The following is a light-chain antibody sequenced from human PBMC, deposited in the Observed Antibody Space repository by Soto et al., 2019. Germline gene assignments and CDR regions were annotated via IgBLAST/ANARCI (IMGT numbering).Light chain of an antibody. V-gene: IGKV3-20*01. CDR1: QRMTNNF. Sequence: EIVLTQSPDTLSLSPGERVTLSCRASQRMTNNFLAWFQQKPGLAPRLLIHGASTRASGVPDRFTGGGSGTDFVPPISQVDLEDFAVYYCQKYGRSRFTFGQGTKLQIK. CDR2: GAS. J-gene: IGKJ2*01. CDR3: QKYGRSRFT.